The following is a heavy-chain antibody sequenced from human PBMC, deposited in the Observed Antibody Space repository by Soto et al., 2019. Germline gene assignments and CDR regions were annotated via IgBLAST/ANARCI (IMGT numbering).Heavy chain of an antibody. Sequence: QVHLVESGGGVVQPGRSLRLSCAEAGFTFSNYGMHWVRQAPGKGLEWVAAIQSDGSKEYYADSVKGRFTISRDSSKNKVALQMNSLSDEDTAAYYCARDDCSGPSGLIYWGQGTLVTVSS. V-gene: IGHV3-33*05. CDR3: ARDDCSGPSGLIY. D-gene: IGHD2-2*01. CDR1: GFTFSNYG. CDR2: IQSDGSKE. J-gene: IGHJ4*02.